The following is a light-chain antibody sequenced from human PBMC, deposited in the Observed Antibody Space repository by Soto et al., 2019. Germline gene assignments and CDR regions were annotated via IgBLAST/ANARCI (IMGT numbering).Light chain of an antibody. J-gene: IGKJ1*01. CDR3: HQYGNIPWT. CDR1: QSVSSSY. V-gene: IGKV3-20*01. CDR2: GSS. Sequence: EIVVTQSPGTLSLSPGERATLSCRASQSVSSSYLAWYQQKPGQAPRLLIYGSSSRATGVPDRFSGSGSGTGSTLTISRVEPDDFAVYYCHQYGNIPWTFGRGTKVDIK.